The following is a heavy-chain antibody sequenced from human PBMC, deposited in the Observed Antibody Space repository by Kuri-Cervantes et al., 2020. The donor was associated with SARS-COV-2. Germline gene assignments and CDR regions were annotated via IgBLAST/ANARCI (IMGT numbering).Heavy chain of an antibody. V-gene: IGHV3-23*01. J-gene: IGHJ6*02. Sequence: GGSLRLSCAVYGGSSSGYYWSWIRQPPGKGLEWVSAISGSGGSTYYADSVKGRFTISRDNSKNTLYLQMNSLRAEDTAVYYCARSISGSYVYYYYGMDVWGQGTTVTVSS. CDR2: ISGSGGST. D-gene: IGHD1-26*01. CDR3: ARSISGSYVYYYYGMDV. CDR1: GGSSSGYY.